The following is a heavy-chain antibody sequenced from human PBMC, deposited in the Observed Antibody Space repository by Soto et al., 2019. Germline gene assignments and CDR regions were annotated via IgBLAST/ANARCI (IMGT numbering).Heavy chain of an antibody. J-gene: IGHJ6*02. Sequence: QVQLVQSGAEVKKPGSSVKVSCKASGGTFSRYTISWVRQAPGQGLEWMGRIIPILDIPIYAQNFQGRVTITAEKSTSTAYMELSSLRSDDTGVYYCASHFTGVLVLGASPPGGDNYGWDVWGQGTTVTVSS. CDR3: ASHFTGVLVLGASPPGGDNYGWDV. V-gene: IGHV1-69*02. CDR2: IIPILDIP. CDR1: GGTFSRYT. D-gene: IGHD2-15*01.